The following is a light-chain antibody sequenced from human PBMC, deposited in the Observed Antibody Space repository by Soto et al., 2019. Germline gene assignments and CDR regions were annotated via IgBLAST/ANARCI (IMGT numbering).Light chain of an antibody. J-gene: IGKJ1*01. Sequence: DIHMTQSPPTLSASVGDRVTITCRASQSLSSRLAWYQQKPGKAPELLIYDASSLKSGVPSRFSGSESGTEFTLTISSLQPDDFATYYCQQYNNFWTFGQGTKV. CDR3: QQYNNFWT. CDR2: DAS. CDR1: QSLSSR. V-gene: IGKV1-5*01.